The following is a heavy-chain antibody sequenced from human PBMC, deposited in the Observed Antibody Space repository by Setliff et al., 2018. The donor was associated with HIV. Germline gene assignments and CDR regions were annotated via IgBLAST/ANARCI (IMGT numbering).Heavy chain of an antibody. V-gene: IGHV4-39*01. Sequence: SETLSLTCTVSGGPIISSSYYWGWIRQPPGKGLEWIGTMYYRGTTYNNPSLKSRVTFSADTSKNQFSLNLNSVTATDTAVYYCVRQGLTMNRGVPAPILYYFDYWGQGILVTVSS. D-gene: IGHD3-10*01. CDR2: MYYRGTT. CDR1: GGPIISSSYY. CDR3: VRQGLTMNRGVPAPILYYFDY. J-gene: IGHJ4*02.